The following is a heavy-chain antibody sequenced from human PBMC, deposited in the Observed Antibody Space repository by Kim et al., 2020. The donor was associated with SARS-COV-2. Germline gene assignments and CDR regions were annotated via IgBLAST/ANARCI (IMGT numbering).Heavy chain of an antibody. CDR1: GFTFSTYA. D-gene: IGHD3-3*01. J-gene: IGHJ6*02. CDR2: ISTNGYNT. Sequence: GGSLRLSCSASGFTFSTYAMHWVRQAPGKGLEYVSAISTNGYNTYDADSVKGRFTMSRDNSKITLYLQMSSLGAEDTAIYYCVKDWRAGDGWGQGTTVTVSS. V-gene: IGHV3-64D*06. CDR3: VKDWRAGDG.